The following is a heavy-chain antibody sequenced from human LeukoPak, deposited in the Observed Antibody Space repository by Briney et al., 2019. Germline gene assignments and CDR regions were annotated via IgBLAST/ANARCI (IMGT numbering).Heavy chain of an antibody. V-gene: IGHV4-59*01. CDR1: GDSINNYY. CDR2: IHYNGNT. CDR3: ARSSTADRWDWFDP. D-gene: IGHD6-6*01. Sequence: PSETLSLTCSVSGDSINNYYWNWIRQSPGKGLEWIGYIHYNGNTHYNPSLKSRAIISVDTSKNQFSLRLTSVTAADTAVYYCARSSTADRWDWFDPWGQGTLVTVSS. J-gene: IGHJ5*02.